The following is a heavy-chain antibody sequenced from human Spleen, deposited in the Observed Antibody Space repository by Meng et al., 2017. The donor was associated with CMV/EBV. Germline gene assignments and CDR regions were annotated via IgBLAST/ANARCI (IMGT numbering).Heavy chain of an antibody. CDR2: IYSGGIST. CDR3: AKSYQLPLDAFDI. V-gene: IGHV3-23*03. Sequence: LSLTCAASGFTFSNYAMSWVRQVSGKGLEWVSLIYSGGISTDYADSVKGRCTISRDDSKNTLYLQMNSLRAEDTAIYYCAKSYQLPLDAFDIWGQGTMVTVSS. CDR1: GFTFSNYA. J-gene: IGHJ3*02. D-gene: IGHD2-2*01.